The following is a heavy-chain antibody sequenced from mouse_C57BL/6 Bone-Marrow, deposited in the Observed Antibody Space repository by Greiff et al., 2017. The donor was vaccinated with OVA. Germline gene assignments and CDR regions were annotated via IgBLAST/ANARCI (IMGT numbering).Heavy chain of an antibody. V-gene: IGHV14-4*01. Sequence: EVQLKESGAELVRPGASVKLSCTASGFNIKDDYMHWVKQRPEQGLEWIGWIDPENGDTEYASKFQGKATITADTSSNTAYLQLSSLTSEDTAVYYCTTGDLLGDYWGQGTTLTVSS. CDR3: TTGDLLGDY. CDR1: GFNIKDDY. J-gene: IGHJ2*01. D-gene: IGHD2-1*01. CDR2: IDPENGDT.